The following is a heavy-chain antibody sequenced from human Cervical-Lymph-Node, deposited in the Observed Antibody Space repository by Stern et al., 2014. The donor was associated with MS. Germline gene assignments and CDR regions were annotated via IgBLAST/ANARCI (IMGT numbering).Heavy chain of an antibody. CDR3: ARLARGLDS. V-gene: IGHV4-31*03. Sequence: VQLVESGPGLVKPSQTLSLTCTVSRGSIITDDYYWSWVRQFPGRGLQWIGYIYHTGAAYYSPTLESRVNMSVDTSTNQFSLRLRSVTAADTAVYFCARLARGLDSWGQGTPVIVSS. CDR2: IYHTGAA. CDR1: RGSIITDDYY. J-gene: IGHJ4*02.